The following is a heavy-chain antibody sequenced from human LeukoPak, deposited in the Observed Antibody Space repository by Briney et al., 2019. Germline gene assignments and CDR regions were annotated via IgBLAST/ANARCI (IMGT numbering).Heavy chain of an antibody. CDR2: INPNSGGT. J-gene: IGHJ4*02. CDR1: GYTFTGYY. Sequence: GASVKVSCKASGYTFTGYYMHWVRQAPGQGLEWMGWINPNSGGTNYAQKFQGRVTMTRDASISTAYMELSRLRSDDTAVYYCARTYTVTTAFDYWGQGTLVTVSS. V-gene: IGHV1-2*02. D-gene: IGHD4-17*01. CDR3: ARTYTVTTAFDY.